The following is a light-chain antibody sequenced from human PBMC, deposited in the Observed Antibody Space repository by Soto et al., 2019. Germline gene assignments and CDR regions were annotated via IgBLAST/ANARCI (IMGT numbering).Light chain of an antibody. CDR3: QQYNNWPTWT. V-gene: IGKV3-15*01. J-gene: IGKJ1*01. Sequence: EILIAQSPSTLSVSPGARSPVSCRSRQNVGSNLAWYQQKTGQAPSLLIYGASTRATGIPARFSGSGSETEYTLTISSLQDEDYAVYYCQQYNNWPTWTFGQGTKVDIK. CDR1: QNVGSN. CDR2: GAS.